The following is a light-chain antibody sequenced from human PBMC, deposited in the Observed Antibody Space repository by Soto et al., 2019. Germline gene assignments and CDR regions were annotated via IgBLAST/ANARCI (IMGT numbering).Light chain of an antibody. CDR3: KSYDSSLSGSYV. Sequence: QSVLTQPPSVSGAPGQRVTISCTGSSSNIGAGYDVHWYQRLPGTAPKVLIYNNNNRPSGVTDRFSGSKSGTSASLAITGLQAEDEADYYCKSYDSSLSGSYVFGTGTKLTVL. CDR2: NNN. V-gene: IGLV1-40*01. J-gene: IGLJ1*01. CDR1: SSNIGAGYD.